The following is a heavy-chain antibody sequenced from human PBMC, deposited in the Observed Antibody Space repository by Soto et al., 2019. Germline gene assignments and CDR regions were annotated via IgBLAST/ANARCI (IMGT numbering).Heavy chain of an antibody. CDR1: CGSISSGGYY. Sequence: PSETLSLTCTVSCGSISSGGYYWSWIRQHPGKGLEWIGYIYYSGSTYYNPSLKSRVTISVDTSKNQFSLKLSSVTAADTAVYYCARGLNVVVVAAMDVWGQGTTVTVSS. J-gene: IGHJ6*02. D-gene: IGHD2-15*01. V-gene: IGHV4-31*03. CDR3: ARGLNVVVVAAMDV. CDR2: IYYSGST.